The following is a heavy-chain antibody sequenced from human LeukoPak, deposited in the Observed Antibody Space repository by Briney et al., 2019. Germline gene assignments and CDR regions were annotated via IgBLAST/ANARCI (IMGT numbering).Heavy chain of an antibody. D-gene: IGHD3-10*01. CDR3: ARVRVGAYDFEY. J-gene: IGHJ4*02. CDR1: GFTFSTYW. V-gene: IGHV3-74*01. Sequence: GGSLRLSCAASGFTFSTYWMHWVRQAPGEGPVWVSRINPDGSTTTYADSVKGRFTISRDNAKNTLYLQMNSLRAEDTAVCYCARVRVGAYDFEYWGQGALVTVSS. CDR2: INPDGSTT.